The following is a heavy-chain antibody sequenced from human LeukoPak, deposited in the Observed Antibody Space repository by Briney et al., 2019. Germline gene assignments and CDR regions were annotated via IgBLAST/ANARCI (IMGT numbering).Heavy chain of an antibody. CDR3: ARGEGDSSGSLGSFDY. Sequence: PGRSLRLSCAVSGFTFSSYAMHWVRQAPGKGLEWVAVISYDGSNKYYADSVKGRFTISRDNSKNTLYLQMNSLRAEDTAVYYCARGEGDSSGSLGSFDYWGQGTLVTVSS. J-gene: IGHJ4*02. D-gene: IGHD3-22*01. V-gene: IGHV3-30-3*01. CDR2: ISYDGSNK. CDR1: GFTFSSYA.